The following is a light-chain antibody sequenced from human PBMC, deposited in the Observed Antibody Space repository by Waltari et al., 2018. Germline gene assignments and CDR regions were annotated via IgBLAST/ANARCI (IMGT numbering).Light chain of an antibody. CDR2: RDN. CDR3: QVWDTFTYLV. Sequence: SYELTQPLSVSVALGQTARITCGGNNIGGKTVHWYQQRPGQTPLLVIYRDNNRPSGIPERFSGSNSGNTATLTISGAQGGDEAAYYCQVWDTFTYLVFGGGTKLTVL. V-gene: IGLV3-9*01. CDR1: NIGGKT. J-gene: IGLJ2*01.